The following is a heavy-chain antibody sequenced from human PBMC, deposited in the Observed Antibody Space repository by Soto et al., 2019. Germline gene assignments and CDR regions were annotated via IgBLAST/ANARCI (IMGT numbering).Heavy chain of an antibody. CDR2: ISSSSNTI. J-gene: IGHJ4*02. V-gene: IGHV3-48*02. CDR3: VREISVAGGHFDY. D-gene: IGHD6-19*01. Sequence: EVQLVESGGGLVQPGGSLRLSCTASGFTFSSYGMNWVRQAPGKGLEWVSSISSSSNTIYYADSVRGRFTISRDNAKNSLYLQMNSLRDEDTAVYYCVREISVAGGHFDYWGQGTLVTVSS. CDR1: GFTFSSYG.